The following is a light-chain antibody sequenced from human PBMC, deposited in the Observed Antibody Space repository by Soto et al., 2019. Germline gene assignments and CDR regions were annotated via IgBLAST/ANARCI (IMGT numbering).Light chain of an antibody. J-gene: IGLJ1*01. V-gene: IGLV1-40*01. Sequence: QSVLTHPRSVSWAPGQRVTISCTGSSSNIGAGYDVHWYQQLPGTAPKLLIYGNSNRPSGVPDRFSGSKSGTSASLAITGLQAEDEADYHCQSYDSSLSASVFGTGTKVTVL. CDR1: SSNIGAGYD. CDR2: GNS. CDR3: QSYDSSLSASV.